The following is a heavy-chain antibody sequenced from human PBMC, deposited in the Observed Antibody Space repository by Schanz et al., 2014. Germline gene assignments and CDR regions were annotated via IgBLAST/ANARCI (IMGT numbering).Heavy chain of an antibody. D-gene: IGHD5-12*01. CDR2: VSSDGNND. CDR3: ARKVVATIGGYYDN. J-gene: IGHJ4*02. CDR1: GFTFSSYA. Sequence: VQLLESGGGLVQPGGSLRLSCAASGFTFSSYAMSWVRQAPGKGLEWVALVSSDGNNDYYTDSVKGRFTISRDNSKNTVHLQMNSLRAEDTAVYYCARKVVATIGGYYDNWGQGTLVIVSS. V-gene: IGHV3-30*03.